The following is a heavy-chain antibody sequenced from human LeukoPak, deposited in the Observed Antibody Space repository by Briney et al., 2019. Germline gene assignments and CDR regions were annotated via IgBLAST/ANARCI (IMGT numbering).Heavy chain of an antibody. Sequence: SETLSLTCAVYGGSFSGYYWSWIRQPPGKGLEWIGEINHSGSTNYNPSLKSRVTISVDTSKNQLSLKLNSVTAADMAVYSCARAYDSSGYYYFLFDSWGQGTLVTVSS. CDR2: INHSGST. D-gene: IGHD3-22*01. CDR1: GGSFSGYY. V-gene: IGHV4-34*01. CDR3: ARAYDSSGYYYFLFDS. J-gene: IGHJ4*02.